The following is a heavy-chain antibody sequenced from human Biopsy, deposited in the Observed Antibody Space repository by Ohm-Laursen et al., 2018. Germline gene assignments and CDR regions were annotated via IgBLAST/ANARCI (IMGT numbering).Heavy chain of an antibody. V-gene: IGHV1-69*06. CDR2: IVPLFEAT. CDR1: GYTFDIYP. CDR3: AKAGQTSGEYVVPRHFDS. Sequence: SVKVSCKASGYTFDIYPLFWVRQAPGQGFEWMGGIVPLFEATDSAQKFQGRVTITADRSTTTAYIELSGLTSEDTAIYYCAKAGQTSGEYVVPRHFDSWGQGTRVTVSS. J-gene: IGHJ4*02. D-gene: IGHD2-15*01.